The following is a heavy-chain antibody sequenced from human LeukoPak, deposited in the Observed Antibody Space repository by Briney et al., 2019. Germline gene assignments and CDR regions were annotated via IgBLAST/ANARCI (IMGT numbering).Heavy chain of an antibody. V-gene: IGHV4-4*07. CDR3: ARDKRVAVAGTYIYYYYMDV. J-gene: IGHJ6*03. CDR2: IYISGSGST. D-gene: IGHD6-19*01. Sequence: TSETLSLTCTVSDGSISSYYWSWIRQPAGKGLEWIGRIYISGSGSTNYNPSLKSRVTMSVDTSKNQFSLKLSSVTAADTAVYYCARDKRVAVAGTYIYYYYMDVWGNGTTVTISS. CDR1: DGSISSYY.